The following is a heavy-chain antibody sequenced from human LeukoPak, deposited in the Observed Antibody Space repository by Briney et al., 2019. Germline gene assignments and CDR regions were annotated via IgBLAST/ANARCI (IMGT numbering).Heavy chain of an antibody. V-gene: IGHV3-23*01. J-gene: IGHJ4*02. CDR1: GFTFSTYA. D-gene: IGHD6-6*01. CDR3: AKRGWAGGSSSDY. CDR2: IRSNGAYT. Sequence: GGSLRLSCAASGFTFSTYAMNWVRQAPGKGLEWVSAIRSNGAYTYYADSVKGRFTISRDNNKNTLYLQMNSLRAEDTAVYYCAKRGWAGGSSSDYWGQGTLVTVSS.